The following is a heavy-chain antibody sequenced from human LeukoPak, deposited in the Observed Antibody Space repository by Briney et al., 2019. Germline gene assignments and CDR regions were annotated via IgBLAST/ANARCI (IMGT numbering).Heavy chain of an antibody. D-gene: IGHD3-10*01. CDR1: GGSISSGGYY. V-gene: IGHV4-31*03. J-gene: IGHJ4*02. CDR3: ARGQKDYGSGSYYKGYYFDY. CDR2: IYSSGST. Sequence: SETLSLTCTVSGGSISSGGYYWSWIRQHPGKGLEWIGYIYSSGSTYYNPSLKSRVTISVDTSKNQFSLKLSSVTAADTAVYYCARGQKDYGSGSYYKGYYFDYWGQGTLVTVSS.